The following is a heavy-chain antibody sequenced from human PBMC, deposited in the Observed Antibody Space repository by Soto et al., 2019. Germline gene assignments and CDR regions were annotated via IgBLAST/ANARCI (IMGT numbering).Heavy chain of an antibody. Sequence: SETLSLTYTVSGGSISSGGYYWSWIRQHPGKGLEWIGYIYYSGSTYYNPSLKSRVTISVDTSKNQFSLKLSSVTAADTAVYYCARGTMTTVTDYYYYGMDVWGQGTTVTVSS. D-gene: IGHD4-17*01. CDR2: IYYSGST. V-gene: IGHV4-31*03. CDR3: ARGTMTTVTDYYYYGMDV. CDR1: GGSISSGGYY. J-gene: IGHJ6*02.